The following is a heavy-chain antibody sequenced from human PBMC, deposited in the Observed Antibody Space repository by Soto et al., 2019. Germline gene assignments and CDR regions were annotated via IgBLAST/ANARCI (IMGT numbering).Heavy chain of an antibody. CDR2: INQDGSEK. Sequence: GALRLSCAASGFTFSTSWMDWVRQTPGKGLEWVANINQDGSEKNYVDSVKGRFTISRDNAKNSLFLQMSSLTAEDSGLYYCTRYLDFWGQGTLVTVSS. CDR3: TRYLDF. CDR1: GFTFSTSW. J-gene: IGHJ4*02. V-gene: IGHV3-7*01.